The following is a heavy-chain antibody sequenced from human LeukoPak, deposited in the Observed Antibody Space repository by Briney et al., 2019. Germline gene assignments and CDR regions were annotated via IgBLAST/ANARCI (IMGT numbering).Heavy chain of an antibody. Sequence: PGGSLRLSCAASGFTFSSYSMTWVRQAPGKGLEWVSSISSSSSYIYYADSVKGRFTISRDNAKNSLYLQMNSLRAEDTAVYYCASGLYYYDSSGYFDYWGQGTLVTVSS. J-gene: IGHJ4*02. CDR2: ISSSSSYI. D-gene: IGHD3-22*01. CDR1: GFTFSSYS. CDR3: ASGLYYYDSSGYFDY. V-gene: IGHV3-21*01.